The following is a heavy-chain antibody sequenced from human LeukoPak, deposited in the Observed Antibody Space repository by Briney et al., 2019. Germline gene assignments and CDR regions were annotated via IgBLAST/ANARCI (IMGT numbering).Heavy chain of an antibody. CDR2: IIPIFGTA. Sequence: SVKVSCKASGGTFSSYAISWVRQAPGQGLEWMGGIIPIFGTANYAQKFQGRVTITADESTSTAYMELSSLRSDDTAVYYCARLYTSGWYGDYWGQRALVTASS. CDR1: GGTFSSYA. J-gene: IGHJ4*02. V-gene: IGHV1-69*13. D-gene: IGHD6-19*01. CDR3: ARLYTSGWYGDY.